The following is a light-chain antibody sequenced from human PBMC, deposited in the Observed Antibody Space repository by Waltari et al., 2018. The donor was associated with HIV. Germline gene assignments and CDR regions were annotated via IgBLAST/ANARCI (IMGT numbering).Light chain of an antibody. CDR3: SSYTSSSTREV. CDR1: SSDVGGYNY. Sequence: QSALTQPASVSGSPGQSITISCTGTSSDVGGYNYVSWYQQHPGKAPKLMIYDVSNRPPGVSNRFAGSKSGNTASLTISGLQAEDEADYYCSSYTSSSTREVFGGGTKLTVL. J-gene: IGLJ3*02. CDR2: DVS. V-gene: IGLV2-14*01.